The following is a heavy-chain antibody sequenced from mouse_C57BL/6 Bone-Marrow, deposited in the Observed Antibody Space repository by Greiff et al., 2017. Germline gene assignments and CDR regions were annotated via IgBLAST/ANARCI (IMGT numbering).Heavy chain of an antibody. CDR3: AREDDYEGFAY. V-gene: IGHV1-69*01. J-gene: IGHJ3*01. CDR1: GYTFTSYW. D-gene: IGHD2-4*01. Sequence: QVQLQQPGAELVMPGASVKLSCKASGYTFTSYWMHWVKQRPGQGLEWIGEIDPSDSYTNYNQKFKGKSTLTVDKSSSTAYMQLSSLTSEDSAVYYCAREDDYEGFAYGGQGTLVTVSA. CDR2: IDPSDSYT.